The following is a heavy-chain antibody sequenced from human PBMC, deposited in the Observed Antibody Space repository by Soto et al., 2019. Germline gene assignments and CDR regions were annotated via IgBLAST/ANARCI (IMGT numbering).Heavy chain of an antibody. D-gene: IGHD3-22*01. V-gene: IGHV3-23*01. CDR2: ISGSGGST. CDR1: GFTFSSYA. Sequence: PGGSLRLSCAASGFTFSSYAMSWVRQAPGKGLEWVSAISGSGGSTYYADSVKGRFTISRDNSENTLYLQMNSLRAEDTAVYYCAKVHRITMIVVVISGPYGYWGQGTLVTVSS. CDR3: AKVHRITMIVVVISGPYGY. J-gene: IGHJ4*02.